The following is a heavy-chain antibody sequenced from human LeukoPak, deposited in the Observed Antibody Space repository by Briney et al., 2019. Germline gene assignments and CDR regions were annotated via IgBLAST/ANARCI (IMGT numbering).Heavy chain of an antibody. Sequence: TGGTLRLSCAASGFTFSDPYMSWIRQAPGKGLECLSYISGSGTDINYADSVRGRFTISRDNAKNLLYLQMNDLRVEDTAVYYCARTARHLDYWGQGTLVTVSS. J-gene: IGHJ4*02. CDR3: ARTARHLDY. V-gene: IGHV3-11*04. D-gene: IGHD5-18*01. CDR1: GFTFSDPY. CDR2: ISGSGTDI.